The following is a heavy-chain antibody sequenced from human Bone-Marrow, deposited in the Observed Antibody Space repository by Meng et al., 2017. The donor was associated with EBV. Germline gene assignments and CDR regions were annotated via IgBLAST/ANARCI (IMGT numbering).Heavy chain of an antibody. J-gene: IGHJ5*02. CDR2: INWNGENT. Sequence: EVPLVGSGGGCVRPGGSLRLSCAATGFTFDDYGMNWVRQVPGKGLEWVAGINWNGENTGYVDSVKGRFTISRDNAKNFLYLQMDSLRAEDTAFYHCARAGISIFWQHWFDPWGQGTLVTVSS. V-gene: IGHV3-20*01. D-gene: IGHD3-3*01. CDR3: ARAGISIFWQHWFDP. CDR1: GFTFDDYG.